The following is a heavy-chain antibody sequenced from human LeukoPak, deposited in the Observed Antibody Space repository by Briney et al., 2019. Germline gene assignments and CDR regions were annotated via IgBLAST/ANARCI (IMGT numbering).Heavy chain of an antibody. CDR2: MNPNSGNT. Sequence: ASVKVSCKASGYTFTSYDINWVRQATGQGLEWMGWMNPNSGNTGYAQRFQGRVTMTEDTSTDTAYMELSSLRSEDTAVYYCATLDYGDYQDYWGQGTLVTVSS. J-gene: IGHJ4*02. CDR1: GYTFTSYD. D-gene: IGHD4-17*01. CDR3: ATLDYGDYQDY. V-gene: IGHV1-8*01.